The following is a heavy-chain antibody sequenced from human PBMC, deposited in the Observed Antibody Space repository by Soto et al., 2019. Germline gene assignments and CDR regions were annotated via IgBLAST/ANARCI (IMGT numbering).Heavy chain of an antibody. J-gene: IGHJ4*02. CDR3: ARHYASGTFPLDY. CDR2: IYYNGDT. Sequence: SETLSLTCTVSGGSISGYYWSWIRQPPGKGLEWIGYIYYNGDTNYNPSLKSRLTISVDTSENQFSLKLSSVTAADAAVYYCARHYASGTFPLDYWGQGTLVTVSS. D-gene: IGHD3-10*01. V-gene: IGHV4-59*08. CDR1: GGSISGYY.